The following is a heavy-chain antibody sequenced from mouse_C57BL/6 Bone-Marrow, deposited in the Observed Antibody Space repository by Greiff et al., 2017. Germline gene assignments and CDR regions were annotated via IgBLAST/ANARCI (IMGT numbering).Heavy chain of an antibody. Sequence: QVQLQQPGAELVMPGASVKLSCKASGYTFTSYWMHWVKQRPGQGLEWIGEIDPSDSSTNYNQKFKGKSTLTVDKSSSTAYMQLSSLPSEDSAVYYWAREGGYYYGSSWYFDVWGTGTTVTVSS. V-gene: IGHV1-69*01. J-gene: IGHJ1*03. D-gene: IGHD1-1*01. CDR1: GYTFTSYW. CDR2: IDPSDSST. CDR3: AREGGYYYGSSWYFDV.